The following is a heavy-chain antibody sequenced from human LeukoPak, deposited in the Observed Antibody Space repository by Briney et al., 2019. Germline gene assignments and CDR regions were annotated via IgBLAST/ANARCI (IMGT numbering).Heavy chain of an antibody. J-gene: IGHJ6*02. D-gene: IGHD3-3*01. Sequence: GGSLRLSCAASGLTFSDFWMSWVRQAPGNGLEWVANIKQDASEKYYVDSVKGRFTISRDNAKNSLYLQMNSLRAEDTAVYYCARDLSIGLWSGYSHYYYYYGMDVWGQGTTVTVSS. CDR3: ARDLSIGLWSGYSHYYYYYGMDV. V-gene: IGHV3-7*01. CDR1: GLTFSDFW. CDR2: IKQDASEK.